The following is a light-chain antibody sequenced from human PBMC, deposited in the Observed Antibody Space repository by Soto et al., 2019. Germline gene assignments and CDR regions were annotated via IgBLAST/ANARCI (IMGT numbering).Light chain of an antibody. CDR2: GAS. J-gene: IGKJ4*01. CDR1: QSVSSSY. V-gene: IGKV3-20*01. CDR3: QQYGSSPLT. Sequence: EIVLTQSPGTLSLSPGERATLSCRASQSVSSSYLAWYQQKPGQAPRLLIYGASSRATGIPDRFSGRGSGTDFTLTISRLEPEDFAVYYCQQYGSSPLTFGGGTKVEIE.